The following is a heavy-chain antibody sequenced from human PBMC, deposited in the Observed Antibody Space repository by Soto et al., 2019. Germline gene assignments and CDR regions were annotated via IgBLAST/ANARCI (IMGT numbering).Heavy chain of an antibody. V-gene: IGHV3-33*01. Sequence: SCAASGFTFSSHAMHWVRQAPGKGLEWVAVIWYDGSKKYYADSVKGRFTVARDDSKNTLSLQMNSLRVEDTAVYYCARDPGYSGFDFDYWGQGTLVTVSS. CDR1: GFTFSSHA. CDR3: ARDPGYSGFDFDY. CDR2: IWYDGSKK. J-gene: IGHJ4*02. D-gene: IGHD5-12*01.